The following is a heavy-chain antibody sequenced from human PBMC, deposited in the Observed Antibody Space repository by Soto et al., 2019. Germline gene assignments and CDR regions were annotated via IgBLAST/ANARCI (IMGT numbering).Heavy chain of an antibody. CDR2: ISAYNGNT. CDR3: ARGGKYCTNGVCPFYGMDA. CDR1: GYTFTSYG. V-gene: IGHV1-18*01. D-gene: IGHD2-8*01. J-gene: IGHJ6*02. Sequence: QVQLVQSGAEVKKPGASVKVSCKASGYTFTSYGISWVRQAPGQGLEWMGWISAYNGNTNYAQKLQGRGTMTTDTSTSTAYMELRSRRSADTAVYYCARGGKYCTNGVCPFYGMDAWGQGTTVTASS.